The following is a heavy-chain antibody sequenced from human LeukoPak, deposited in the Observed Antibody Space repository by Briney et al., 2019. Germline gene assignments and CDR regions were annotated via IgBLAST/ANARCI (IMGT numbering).Heavy chain of an antibody. CDR3: AKDRPYYGILTGYQNYYFDY. J-gene: IGHJ4*02. CDR2: INQDGTEK. CDR1: GFTFSVSW. V-gene: IGHV3-7*01. D-gene: IGHD3-9*01. Sequence: GGSLRLSCAASGFTFSVSWMSWVRQAPGKGLEWVANINQDGTEKYYADSVKGRFTISRDNSKNTLYLQMNSLRAEDTAVYYCAKDRPYYGILTGYQNYYFDYWGQGTLVTVSS.